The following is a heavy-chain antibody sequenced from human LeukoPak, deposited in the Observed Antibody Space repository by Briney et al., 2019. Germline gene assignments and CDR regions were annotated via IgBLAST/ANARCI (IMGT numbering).Heavy chain of an antibody. J-gene: IGHJ4*02. V-gene: IGHV3-66*01. CDR2: VYSGDRT. CDR3: ARGYLIDY. Sequence: RGGSLRLSCAASGFTVNSNYMSWVRQAPGKGLEWVSVVYSGDRTYYADSVKGRFTISRDDSTNTLYLLMKSLRAEGTAVYYCARGYLIDYWGQGTLVTVSS. CDR1: GFTVNSNY. D-gene: IGHD1-26*01.